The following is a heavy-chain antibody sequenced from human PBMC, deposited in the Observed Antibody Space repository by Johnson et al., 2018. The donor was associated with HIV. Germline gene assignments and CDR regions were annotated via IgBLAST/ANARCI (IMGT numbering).Heavy chain of an antibody. V-gene: IGHV3-30*14. Sequence: QVQLVESGGGLVKPGGSLRLSCAASGFRFSSYAVHWVRQAPGKGLEWVAVISYDGSNKYYADSVKGRFTISRDNSKNTLYLQMNSLRTEDTAVYYCARDIIAVAGYDAFDIWGQGTMVTVSS. D-gene: IGHD6-19*01. CDR1: GFRFSSYA. J-gene: IGHJ3*02. CDR2: ISYDGSNK. CDR3: ARDIIAVAGYDAFDI.